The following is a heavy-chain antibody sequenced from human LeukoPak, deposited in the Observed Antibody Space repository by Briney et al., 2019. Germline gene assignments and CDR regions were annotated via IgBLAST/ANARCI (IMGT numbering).Heavy chain of an antibody. V-gene: IGHV3-15*01. D-gene: IGHD3-10*01. CDR2: IKNDGGTT. CDR1: GVSVSDHW. Sequence: GGSLRLSCVVSGVSVSDHWMSWVRQVPGKGLQWLGQIKNDGGTTDYAAPAKGRFSISRDESKNTLYLHMNSLKTGDTAVYYCTLIKGWGSGSYYVDYWGQGTPVTVSS. J-gene: IGHJ4*02. CDR3: TLIKGWGSGSYYVDY.